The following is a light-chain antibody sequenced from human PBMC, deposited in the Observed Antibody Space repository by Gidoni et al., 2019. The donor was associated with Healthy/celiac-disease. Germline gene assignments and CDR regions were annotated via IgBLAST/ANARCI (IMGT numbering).Light chain of an antibody. J-gene: IGKJ3*01. V-gene: IGKV1-39*01. CDR1: QSISSY. Sequence: DSQMTQSPSSLSASVGDRVTITCRASQSISSYLNWYQQKPGKAPKLLIYAAYSLQSGVPSRFSGSGPGTDFTLTISSLQPEDFATYYCQQSYSTLTFGPGTKVDIK. CDR3: QQSYSTLT. CDR2: AAY.